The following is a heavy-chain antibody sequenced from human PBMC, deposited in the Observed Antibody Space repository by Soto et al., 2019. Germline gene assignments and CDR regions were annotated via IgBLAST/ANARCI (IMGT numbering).Heavy chain of an antibody. CDR2: IYYSGST. CDR3: ASHSTTYYDFWSGYDESDY. D-gene: IGHD3-3*01. V-gene: IGHV4-39*01. CDR1: GGSISSSSYY. Sequence: QLQLQESGPGLVKPSETLSLTCTVSGGSISSSSYYWGWIHQPPGKGLEWIGSIYYSGSTYYNPSLKSRVTISVDTSKNQFSLKLSSVTAADTAVYYCASHSTTYYDFWSGYDESDYWGQGTLVTVSS. J-gene: IGHJ4*02.